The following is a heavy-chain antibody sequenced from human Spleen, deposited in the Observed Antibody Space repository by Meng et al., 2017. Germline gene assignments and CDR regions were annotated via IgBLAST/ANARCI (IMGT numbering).Heavy chain of an antibody. CDR1: GYTFNAYY. V-gene: IGHV1-2*06. D-gene: IGHD2-21*01. Sequence: VQSGAEGKKPGASVKVSCKPSGYTFNAYYIHWVRQAPGQGLEWMGRINPNTDNTHYAQKFQDRVTMTSDTSISTAYVELSGLRSDDTAVYYCARDENISLGKLFGDYWGQGTLVTVSS. J-gene: IGHJ4*02. CDR2: INPNTDNT. CDR3: ARDENISLGKLFGDY.